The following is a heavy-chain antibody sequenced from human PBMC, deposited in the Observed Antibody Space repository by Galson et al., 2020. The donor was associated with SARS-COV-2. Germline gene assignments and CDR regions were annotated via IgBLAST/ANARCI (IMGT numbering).Heavy chain of an antibody. CDR2: MNPNSGNT. V-gene: IGHV1-8*01. Sequence: AKVKVSCKASGYTFTSYDINWVRQATGQGLEWMGWMNPNSGNTGYAQKFQGRVTMTRNTSISTAYMELSSLRSEDTAVYYCARDPIRMGAFDIWGQGTMVTVSS. D-gene: IGHD4-17*01. CDR1: GYTFTSYD. J-gene: IGHJ3*02. CDR3: ARDPIRMGAFDI.